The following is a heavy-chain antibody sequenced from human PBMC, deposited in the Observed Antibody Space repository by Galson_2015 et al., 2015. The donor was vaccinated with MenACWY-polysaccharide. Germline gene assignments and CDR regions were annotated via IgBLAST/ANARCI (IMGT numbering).Heavy chain of an antibody. CDR2: ISGSGGST. CDR3: AKTLGYISFGVDV. CDR1: GFTFRSYA. J-gene: IGHJ6*02. V-gene: IGHV3-23*01. Sequence: LRLSCAASGFTFRSYAMTWVRQSPGKGLEWVSGISGSGGSTYYAYSVKGRFTISIDSSKNTLSLQMDSLRADDTAVYYCAKTLGYISFGVDVWGQATTVTVSS. D-gene: IGHD6-19*01.